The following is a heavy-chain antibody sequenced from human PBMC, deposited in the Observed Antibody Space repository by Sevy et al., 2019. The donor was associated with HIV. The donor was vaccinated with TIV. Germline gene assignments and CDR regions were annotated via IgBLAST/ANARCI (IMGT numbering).Heavy chain of an antibody. CDR2: LDYSGST. D-gene: IGHD2-2*01. CDR1: GGSIGSYY. CDR3: ARAGGTTDSGMDV. Sequence: SETLSLTCTVSGGSIGSYYWIWIRQPPGKGLDWMGYLDYSGSTRYNPSLKGRVSISVDTSKSQFSLKMTSVTAADTAVYYCARAGGTTDSGMDVWGQGTTVTVSS. J-gene: IGHJ6*02. V-gene: IGHV4-59*01.